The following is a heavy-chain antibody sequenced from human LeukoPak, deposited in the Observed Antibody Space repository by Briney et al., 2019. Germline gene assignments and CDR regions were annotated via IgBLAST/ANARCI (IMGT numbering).Heavy chain of an antibody. D-gene: IGHD3-3*01. Sequence: GGSLRLSCAASGFTFSSYAMHWVRQAPGKGLEWVAVISYDGSNKYYADSVKGRFTISRDNSKNTLYLQMNNLRAEDTAVYYCARGTGQIDYDFWSCYYNWFDPWGQGTLVTVSS. V-gene: IGHV3-30-3*01. J-gene: IGHJ5*02. CDR1: GFTFSSYA. CDR2: ISYDGSNK. CDR3: ARGTGQIDYDFWSCYYNWFDP.